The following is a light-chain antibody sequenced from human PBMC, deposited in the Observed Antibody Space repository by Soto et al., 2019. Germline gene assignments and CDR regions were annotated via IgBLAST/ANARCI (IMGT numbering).Light chain of an antibody. Sequence: QSVLTQSSSASASLGSSVKLTCTLSSGHSSYIIAWHQQQPGKAPRYLMKLEGSGSYNKGSGVPDRFSGSSSGADRYLTISNLQSEDEVDYYCETWDSNPSVVFGGGTQLTVL. V-gene: IGLV4-60*03. CDR1: SGHSSYI. CDR3: ETWDSNPSVV. CDR2: LEGSGSY. J-gene: IGLJ2*01.